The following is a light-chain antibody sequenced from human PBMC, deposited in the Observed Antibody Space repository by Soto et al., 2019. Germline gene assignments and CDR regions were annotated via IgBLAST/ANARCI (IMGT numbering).Light chain of an antibody. CDR1: QSLLHSNGYNY. J-gene: IGKJ2*03. Sequence: DIVMTQSPLSLPVTPGEPASISCRSSQSLLHSNGYNYLDWYLQKQGQSPQLLIYLGSNRASGVPDRFSGSGAGTDFTLKISRVEAEDVGVYYCMQARQTPPGFGQGTKLEIK. CDR2: LGS. CDR3: MQARQTPPG. V-gene: IGKV2-28*01.